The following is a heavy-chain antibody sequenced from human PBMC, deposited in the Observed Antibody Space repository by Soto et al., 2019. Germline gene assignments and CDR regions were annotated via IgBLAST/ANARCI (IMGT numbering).Heavy chain of an antibody. CDR3: TTGHY. J-gene: IGHJ4*02. V-gene: IGHV3-15*01. CDR2: SKSKADGGTI. Sequence: EVQLVESGGGLGKPEGSLRLSCVASGFTYNNTWMSWVRQAPEKGLEWGGRSKSKADGGTIEYVAPVKGRFTISRDDSRNTLYLQMNSLQTADTAVYYCTTGHYWGQGTLVTVS. CDR1: GFTYNNTW.